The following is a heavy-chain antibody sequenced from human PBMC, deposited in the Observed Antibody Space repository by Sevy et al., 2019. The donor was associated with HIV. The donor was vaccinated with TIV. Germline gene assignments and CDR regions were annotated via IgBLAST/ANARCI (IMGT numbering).Heavy chain of an antibody. CDR1: GFTFSSYA. Sequence: GGSLRLSCAASGFTFSSYAMSWVRQAPGKGLEWVSAISGSGGSTYYADSVKGRFTISRDNSKNTLYLQMNSLRAEDTAVYYCAKAYSGSYYLPLDYFDYWGQGTLVTGSS. CDR3: AKAYSGSYYLPLDYFDY. CDR2: ISGSGGST. V-gene: IGHV3-23*01. J-gene: IGHJ4*02. D-gene: IGHD1-26*01.